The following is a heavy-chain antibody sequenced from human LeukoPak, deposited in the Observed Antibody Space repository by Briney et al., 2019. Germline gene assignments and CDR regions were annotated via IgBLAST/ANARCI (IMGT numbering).Heavy chain of an antibody. CDR3: ASTYSSGWYGGTGYFQH. V-gene: IGHV4-59*01. CDR1: GGSISSYY. Sequence: QASETLSLTCTVSGGSISSYYWSWIRQPPGKGLEWIGYIYYSGSTNYNPSLKSRVTISVDTSKNQFSLKLSSVTAADTAVYYCASTYSSGWYGGTGYFQHWGQGTLVTVSS. CDR2: IYYSGST. D-gene: IGHD6-19*01. J-gene: IGHJ1*01.